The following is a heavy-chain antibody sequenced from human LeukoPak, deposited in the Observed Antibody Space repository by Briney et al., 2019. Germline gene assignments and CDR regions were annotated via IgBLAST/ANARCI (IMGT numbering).Heavy chain of an antibody. CDR1: VFTFSNYA. CDR2: ISSNGGGT. V-gene: IGHV3-64D*09. Sequence: QTGGSLRLSCSASVFTFSNYAMHWVRQAPGKGLEYVSAISSNGGGTYYADSVKGRFTMSRDNSKNTLYLQMSSLRAEDTAVYYCVKDLKKSGYDSWGQGTLVTVSS. J-gene: IGHJ4*02. D-gene: IGHD5-12*01. CDR3: VKDLKKSGYDS.